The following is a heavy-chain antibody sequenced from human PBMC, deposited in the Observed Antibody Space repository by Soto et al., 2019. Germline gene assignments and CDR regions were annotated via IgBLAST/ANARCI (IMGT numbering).Heavy chain of an antibody. CDR3: ASRAVAGIY. J-gene: IGHJ4*02. Sequence: SVKVSGKASRGTFSRYSISWVRQAPGQGLEWMGGIIPVFCTANYAQKFQGRVTITADESTSTAYMELSSLRSEDTPVYYCASRAVAGIYWGQGTLVTVSS. CDR1: RGTFSRYS. V-gene: IGHV1-69*13. CDR2: IIPVFCTA. D-gene: IGHD6-19*01.